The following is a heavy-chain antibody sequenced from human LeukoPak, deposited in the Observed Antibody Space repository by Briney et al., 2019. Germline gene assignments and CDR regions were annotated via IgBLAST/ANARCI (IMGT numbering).Heavy chain of an antibody. CDR1: GYTFTSYY. D-gene: IGHD2-15*01. CDR3: ARDFSFYCSGGSRYSEVQYYFDY. J-gene: IGHJ4*02. V-gene: IGHV1-46*01. CDR2: INPSGGST. Sequence: GASVKVSCKASGYTFTSYYMHWVRQAPGQGLEWMGIINPSGGSTSYAQKFQGRVTMTRDTSTSTVYMELSSLRSEDTAVYYCARDFSFYCSGGSRYSEVQYYFDYWGQGILVTVSS.